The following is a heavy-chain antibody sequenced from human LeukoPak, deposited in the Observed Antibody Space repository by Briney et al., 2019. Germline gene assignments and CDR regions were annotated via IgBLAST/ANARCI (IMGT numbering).Heavy chain of an antibody. D-gene: IGHD3-22*01. CDR2: IYRGGST. J-gene: IGHJ4*02. Sequence: GGSLRLSCAASGFSFSSFAMTWVRQAPGKGLEWVSIIYRGGSTNYADSVKGRFTISRDTSKNTLYLQMNSLRAEDTAVYYCARLSANSSAYFFDYWGQGTLVTVSS. CDR1: GFSFSSFA. V-gene: IGHV3-66*04. CDR3: ARLSANSSAYFFDY.